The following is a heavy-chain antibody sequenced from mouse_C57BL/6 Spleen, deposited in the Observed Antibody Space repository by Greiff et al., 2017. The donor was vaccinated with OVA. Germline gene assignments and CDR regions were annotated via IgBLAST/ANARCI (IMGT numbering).Heavy chain of an antibody. CDR1: GYTFTSYG. V-gene: IGHV1-81*01. CDR2: IYPRSGNT. CDR3: ANIYYEYDVNWYFDV. D-gene: IGHD2-4*01. Sequence: QVQLQQSGAELARPGASVKLSCKASGYTFTSYGLSWVKQRTGQGLEWIGEIYPRSGNTYYNEQFKGKATLTADKSSSTAYMELRSLTSEDSAVYFCANIYYEYDVNWYFDVWGTGTTVTVSS. J-gene: IGHJ1*03.